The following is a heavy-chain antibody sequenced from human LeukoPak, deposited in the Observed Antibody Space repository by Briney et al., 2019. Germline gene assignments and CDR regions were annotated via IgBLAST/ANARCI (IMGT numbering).Heavy chain of an antibody. Sequence: GGSLRLSCAASGFTFSSYSMNWVRQAPGKGLEWVSSISSSSSYIYYADSVKGRFTISRDNAKNSLYLQMNSLRAEDTAVYYCARDTASIAARPGYLDYWGQGTLVTVSS. J-gene: IGHJ4*02. D-gene: IGHD6-6*01. CDR2: ISSSSSYI. V-gene: IGHV3-21*01. CDR1: GFTFSSYS. CDR3: ARDTASIAARPGYLDY.